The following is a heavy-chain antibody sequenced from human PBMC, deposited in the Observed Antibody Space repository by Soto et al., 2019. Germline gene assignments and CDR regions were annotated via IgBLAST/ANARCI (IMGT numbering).Heavy chain of an antibody. CDR1: GYTFTSYY. Sequence: QVQLVQSGAEVKKPGASVKVSCKASGYTFTSYYMHWVRQAPGQGLEWMGIINPSGGSTSYAQKFQGRVTRTRDTSMSTVYMELSSLRSEDTAVYYCARVYCGGDCSTYYYYGMDVWGQGTTVTVSS. CDR3: ARVYCGGDCSTYYYYGMDV. J-gene: IGHJ6*02. V-gene: IGHV1-46*01. CDR2: INPSGGST. D-gene: IGHD2-21*02.